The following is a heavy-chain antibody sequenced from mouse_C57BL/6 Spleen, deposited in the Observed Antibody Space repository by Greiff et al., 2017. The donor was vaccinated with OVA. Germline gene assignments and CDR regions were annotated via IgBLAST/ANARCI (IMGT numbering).Heavy chain of an antibody. Sequence: VKLQQPGAELVRPGSSVKLSCKASGYTFTSYWMDWVKQRPGQGLEWIGNIYPSDSETHYNQKFKDKATLTVDKSSSTAYMPLSSLTSEDSAVYYGARIWYAGGSSDYAMDYWGQGTSVTVSS. V-gene: IGHV1-61*01. D-gene: IGHD1-1*01. J-gene: IGHJ4*01. CDR3: ARIWYAGGSSDYAMDY. CDR1: GYTFTSYW. CDR2: IYPSDSET.